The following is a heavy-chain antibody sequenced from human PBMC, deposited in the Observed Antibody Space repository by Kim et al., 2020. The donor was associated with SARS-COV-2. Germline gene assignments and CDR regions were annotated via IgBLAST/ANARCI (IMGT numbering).Heavy chain of an antibody. CDR2: MNPNSGNT. V-gene: IGHV1-8*01. J-gene: IGHJ6*02. D-gene: IGHD3-3*01. CDR1: GYTFTSYD. CDR3: ASAGDFWSGYDYYYYGMDV. Sequence: ASVKVSCKASGYTFTSYDINWVRQATGQGLEWMGWMNPNSGNTGYAQKFQGRVTMTRNTSISTAYMELSSLRSEHTAVYYCASAGDFWSGYDYYYYGMDVWGQGTTVTVSS.